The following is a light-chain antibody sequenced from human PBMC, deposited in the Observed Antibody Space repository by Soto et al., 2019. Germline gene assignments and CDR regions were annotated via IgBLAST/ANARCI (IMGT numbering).Light chain of an antibody. CDR2: GAS. J-gene: IGKJ1*01. Sequence: EIVLTQSPGTLSLSPGERATLSCRVSQSVSSSYLAWYQQKPGQAPRLLIYGASSRATGIPDRFSGSGSGTEFTLTINSLQSEDFAVYYCQQYNNWPRTFGQGTKV. V-gene: IGKV3-20*01. CDR3: QQYNNWPRT. CDR1: QSVSSSY.